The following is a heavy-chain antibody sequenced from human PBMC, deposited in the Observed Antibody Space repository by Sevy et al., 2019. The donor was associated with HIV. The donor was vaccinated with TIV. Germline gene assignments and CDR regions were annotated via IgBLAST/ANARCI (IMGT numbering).Heavy chain of an antibody. V-gene: IGHV3-30*02. J-gene: IGHJ4*02. Sequence: GGSLRLSCAASGFSFSSYGMHWVRQAPGKGLEWMSYIQYDGSNKDYADSEKGRFTISRDNSKNTLYLQMNSLRVEDTAVFYCVKEGGGEGGDHWGQGTLVTVSS. CDR3: VKEGGGEGGDH. D-gene: IGHD2-21*01. CDR2: IQYDGSNK. CDR1: GFSFSSYG.